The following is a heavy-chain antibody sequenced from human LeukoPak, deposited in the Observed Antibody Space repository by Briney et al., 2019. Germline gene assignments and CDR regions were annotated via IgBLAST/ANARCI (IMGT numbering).Heavy chain of an antibody. V-gene: IGHV1-69-2*01. D-gene: IGHD2-21*02. CDR1: GYTFTDYY. CDR3: ARVGYCGGDCSINAVNYYYYMDV. J-gene: IGHJ6*03. Sequence: ASVKVSCKASGYTFTDYYMHWVQQAPGKGLEWMGRVDPEDGETIYAEKFQGRVTITADTSTDTAYMELSSLRSEDTAVYYCARVGYCGGDCSINAVNYYYYMDVWGKGTAVTVSS. CDR2: VDPEDGET.